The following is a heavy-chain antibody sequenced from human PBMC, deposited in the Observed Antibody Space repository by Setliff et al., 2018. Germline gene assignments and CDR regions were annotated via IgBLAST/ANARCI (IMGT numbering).Heavy chain of an antibody. V-gene: IGHV1-69*10. D-gene: IGHD1-7*01. CDR2: TIPLLPLP. Sequence: SVKVFCKASGGTLSTLAIAWVRQAPGQGLEWMGGTIPLLPLPNYAVKFQGRITITADKSTSTAYMELSSLTSEDTAVYYCARNAITGTTKKYYYYMDVWGQGTTVTVSS. J-gene: IGHJ6*03. CDR1: GGTLSTLA. CDR3: ARNAITGTTKKYYYYMDV.